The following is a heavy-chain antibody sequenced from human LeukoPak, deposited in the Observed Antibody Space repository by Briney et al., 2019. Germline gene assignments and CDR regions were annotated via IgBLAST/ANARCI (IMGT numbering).Heavy chain of an antibody. CDR3: ARGCSPKEYNWFDP. Sequence: ASVKVSCKASGYTFTGYYMHWVRQAPGQGLEWMGWINPNSGGTNYAQKFQGWVTMTRDTSISTAYMELSRLRSDDTAVYYCARGCSPKEYNWFDPWGQGTLVTVSS. V-gene: IGHV1-2*04. CDR1: GYTFTGYY. D-gene: IGHD2-8*01. J-gene: IGHJ5*02. CDR2: INPNSGGT.